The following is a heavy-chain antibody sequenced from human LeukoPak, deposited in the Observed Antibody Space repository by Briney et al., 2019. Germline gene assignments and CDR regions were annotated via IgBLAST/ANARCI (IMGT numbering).Heavy chain of an antibody. V-gene: IGHV3-21*01. CDR1: GFTFSAYS. Sequence: GGSLXXSCAASGFTFSAYSVNWVRQAPGKGLEWVSSISGSSHYICYADSVRGRFTISRDNAKNSLYLQMHSLRDEDTAVYYXXXXRGXXYGXRALELPPTPVDWGQGTLVTVSS. CDR2: ISGSSHYI. CDR3: XXXRGXXYGXRALELPPTPVD. D-gene: IGHD5-18*01. J-gene: IGHJ4*02.